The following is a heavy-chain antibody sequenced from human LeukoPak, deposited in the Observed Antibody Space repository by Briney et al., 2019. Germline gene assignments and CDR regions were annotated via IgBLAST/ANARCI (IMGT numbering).Heavy chain of an antibody. V-gene: IGHV4-61*01. CDR2: IYYSGST. D-gene: IGHD3-10*01. J-gene: IGHJ5*02. CDR1: GGSVSSGSYY. CDR3: ARDRAFYGSGSYHSFDP. Sequence: SETLSLTCTVSGGSVSSGSYYWSWIRQPPGKGLEWIGYIYYSGSTNYNPSLKSRVTISVDTSKNQFSLKLSSVTAADTAVYYCARDRAFYGSGSYHSFDPWGQGTLVTVSS.